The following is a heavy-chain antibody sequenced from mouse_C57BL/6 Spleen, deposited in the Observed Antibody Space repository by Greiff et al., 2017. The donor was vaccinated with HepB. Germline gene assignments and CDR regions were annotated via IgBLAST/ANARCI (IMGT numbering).Heavy chain of an antibody. Sequence: EVMLVESVGGLVKPGGSLKLSCAASGFTFSSYAMSWVRQTPEKRLEWVATISDGGSYTYYPDNVKGRFTISRDNAKNNLYLQMSHLKSEDTAMYYCARGGTDYAMDYWGKGTSVTVSS. V-gene: IGHV5-4*03. D-gene: IGHD3-3*01. J-gene: IGHJ4*01. CDR3: ARGGTDYAMDY. CDR1: GFTFSSYA. CDR2: ISDGGSYT.